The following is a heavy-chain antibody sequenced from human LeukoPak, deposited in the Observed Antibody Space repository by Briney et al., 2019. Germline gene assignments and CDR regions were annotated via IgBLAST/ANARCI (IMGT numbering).Heavy chain of an antibody. D-gene: IGHD2-15*01. CDR2: IYTSGST. CDR3: ARSGYCSGGSCYYLFDQ. J-gene: IGHJ4*02. Sequence: SETLSLTCGVSGGSISGTNWWNWIRQPAGKGLEWIGRIYTSGSTNYNPSLKSRVTMSVDTSKNQFSLKLSSVTAADTAVYYCARSGYCSGGSCYYLFDQWGQGTLVTVSS. CDR1: GGSISGTNW. V-gene: IGHV4-4*07.